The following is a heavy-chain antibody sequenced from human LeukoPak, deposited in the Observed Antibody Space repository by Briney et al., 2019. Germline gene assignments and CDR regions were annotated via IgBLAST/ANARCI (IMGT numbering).Heavy chain of an antibody. CDR1: GFTFSSYW. CDR3: ANLDWNYGDDY. CDR2: INSDGSST. D-gene: IGHD1-7*01. J-gene: IGHJ4*02. V-gene: IGHV3-74*01. Sequence: PGGSLRLSCAASGFTFSSYWMHWVRQAPGKGLVWVSRINSDGSSTSYADSVKGRFTISRDNAKNTLYLQMNSLRAEDTAVYYCANLDWNYGDDYWGQGTLVTASS.